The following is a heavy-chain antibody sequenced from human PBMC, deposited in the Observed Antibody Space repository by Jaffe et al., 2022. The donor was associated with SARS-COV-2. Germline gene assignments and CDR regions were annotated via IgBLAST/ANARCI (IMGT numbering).Heavy chain of an antibody. D-gene: IGHD5-12*01. V-gene: IGHV3-15*01. Sequence: EVQLVESGGGFVKPGGSLRLSCAASGFTFTNAWMSWVRQAPGKGLEWVGRIRSKADGGTADYAAPVKGTFTISRDDSKNTLYLQMNTLKTEDTAVYYCTWLIGFSFRYWGQGTLVTVSS. CDR1: GFTFTNAW. CDR2: IRSKADGGTA. J-gene: IGHJ4*02. CDR3: TWLIGFSFRY.